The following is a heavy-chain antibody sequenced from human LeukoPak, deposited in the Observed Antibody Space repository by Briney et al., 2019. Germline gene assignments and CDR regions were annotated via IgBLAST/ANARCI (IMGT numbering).Heavy chain of an antibody. J-gene: IGHJ4*02. CDR1: GFTFSNYA. CDR2: ISASGAST. D-gene: IGHD6-19*01. CDR3: AKGSGSGWYSGFDF. V-gene: IGHV3-23*01. Sequence: GGSLRLSCAASGFTFSNYARSWVRQAPGEGVGWGSAISASGASTHYADSVKGRFTISRDNSKNSLYLQMSSLRGEDTAVYFCAKGSGSGWYSGFDFWGQGTLLTVSS.